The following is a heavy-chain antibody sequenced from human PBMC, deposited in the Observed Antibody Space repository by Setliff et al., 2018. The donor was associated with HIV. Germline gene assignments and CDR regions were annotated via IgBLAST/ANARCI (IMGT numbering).Heavy chain of an antibody. J-gene: IGHJ6*02. Sequence: ASVKVSCKASGGTFSSYALSWVRQAPGQGLEWMGGIIPIFGTANYAQKFQGRVTITADESTSTAYMELSSLRSEDTAVYYCARVPYSISSYYYGMDVWGQGTTVTVSS. CDR1: GGTFSSYA. D-gene: IGHD6-6*01. V-gene: IGHV1-69*13. CDR3: ARVPYSISSYYYGMDV. CDR2: IIPIFGTA.